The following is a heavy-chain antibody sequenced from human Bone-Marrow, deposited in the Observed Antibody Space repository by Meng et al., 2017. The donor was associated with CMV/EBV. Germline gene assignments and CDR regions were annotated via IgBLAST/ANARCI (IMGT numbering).Heavy chain of an antibody. D-gene: IGHD1-1*01. CDR3: ARGGRYAGFDP. CDR1: GGSISSYY. Sequence: SETLSLTCTVSGGSISSYYWSWIRQPPGKGLEWIGEINHSGSTNYNPSLKSRVTISVDTSKNQFSLKLSSVTAADTAVYYCARGGRYAGFDPWGQGTLVTVSS. V-gene: IGHV4-34*01. J-gene: IGHJ5*02. CDR2: INHSGST.